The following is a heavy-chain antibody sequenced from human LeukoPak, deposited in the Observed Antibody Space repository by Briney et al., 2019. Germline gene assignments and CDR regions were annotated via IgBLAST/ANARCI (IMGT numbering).Heavy chain of an antibody. V-gene: IGHV4-34*01. CDR2: INHRGST. J-gene: IGHJ4*02. CDR3: ARGLGGYIPFDY. CDR1: GGSFSGYY. D-gene: IGHD5-12*01. Sequence: SETLSLTCAVYGGSFSGYYWSWIRQPPGKGLEWIGEINHRGSTNYNPSLKSRVTISVDTSKNQFSLKLSSVTAADTAVYYCARGLGGYIPFDYWGQGTLVTVSS.